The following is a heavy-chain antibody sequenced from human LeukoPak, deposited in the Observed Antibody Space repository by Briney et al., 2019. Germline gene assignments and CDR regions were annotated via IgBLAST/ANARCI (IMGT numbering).Heavy chain of an antibody. D-gene: IGHD5-12*01. CDR2: INWDSGSI. J-gene: IGHJ4*02. Sequence: GGSLRLSCAASGFTFDDHAMHWVRQPPGQGLEWVSGINWDSGSIGYADSVKGRFTISRDNAKNTLYLQMNSLRLEDTALYYCAKGAIVATIFVRARSSYFDYWGQGTLVTVSS. CDR3: AKGAIVATIFVRARSSYFDY. CDR1: GFTFDDHA. V-gene: IGHV3-9*01.